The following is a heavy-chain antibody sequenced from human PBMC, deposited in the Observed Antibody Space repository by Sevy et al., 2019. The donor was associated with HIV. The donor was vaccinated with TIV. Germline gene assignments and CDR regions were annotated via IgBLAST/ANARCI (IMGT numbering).Heavy chain of an antibody. CDR3: AKEWTQLSYWFGEFDY. J-gene: IGHJ4*02. CDR1: GFTFSSYA. V-gene: IGHV3-23*01. Sequence: GGSLRLSCAASGFTFSSYAMSWVRQAPGKGLEWVSGIRRSGDNTYYADSVRGRFSISRDNSKDTLYLQMNSLRADDTALYYCAKEWTQLSYWFGEFDYWGQGTLVTVSS. CDR2: IRRSGDNT. D-gene: IGHD3-10*01.